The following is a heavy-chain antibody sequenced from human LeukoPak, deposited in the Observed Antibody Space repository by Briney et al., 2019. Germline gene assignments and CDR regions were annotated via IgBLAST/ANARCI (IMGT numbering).Heavy chain of an antibody. Sequence: PGGSLRLSCSASGLTFSRFAMTWVRQLPGKGLEWVSTISGNGLQTFYADSVKGRFSVSRDNSKKIVYLQMDSLRADDSALYYCAKDANYLDSSGYFIPFDYWGQGTLVTVAS. J-gene: IGHJ4*02. V-gene: IGHV3-23*01. D-gene: IGHD3-22*01. CDR1: GLTFSRFA. CDR2: ISGNGLQT. CDR3: AKDANYLDSSGYFIPFDY.